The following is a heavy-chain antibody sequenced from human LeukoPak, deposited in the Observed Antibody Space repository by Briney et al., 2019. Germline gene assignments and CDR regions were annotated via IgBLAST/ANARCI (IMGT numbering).Heavy chain of an antibody. D-gene: IGHD4-11*01. Sequence: GSLRPSCAASGFTFDDYAMHWVRQAPGKGLEWVSLISGDGGSTYYADSVKGRFTISRDNSKNSLYLQMNSLRTEDTALYYCAKDIGSATVTASFDYWGQGTLVTVSS. CDR2: ISGDGGST. J-gene: IGHJ4*02. V-gene: IGHV3-43*02. CDR1: GFTFDDYA. CDR3: AKDIGSATVTASFDY.